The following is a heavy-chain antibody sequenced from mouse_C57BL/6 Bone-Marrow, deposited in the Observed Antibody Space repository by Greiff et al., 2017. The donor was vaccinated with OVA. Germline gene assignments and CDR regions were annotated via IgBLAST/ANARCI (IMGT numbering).Heavy chain of an antibody. CDR1: GYTFTSYW. CDR2: IHPKSGST. V-gene: IGHV1-64*01. Sequence: VQLQQPGAELVKPGASVKLSCKASGYTFTSYWMHWVKQRPGQGLEWIGMIHPKSGSTNYNEKFKSKATLTVDKSSSTAYMQLSSLTSEDSAVYYCARLLREGSWFAYWGQGTLVTVSA. CDR3: ARLLREGSWFAY. J-gene: IGHJ3*01.